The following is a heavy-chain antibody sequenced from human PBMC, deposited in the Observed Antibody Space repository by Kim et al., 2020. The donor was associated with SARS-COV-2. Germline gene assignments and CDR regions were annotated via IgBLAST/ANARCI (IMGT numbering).Heavy chain of an antibody. CDR2: ISSSSSYI. Sequence: GGSLRLSCAASGFTFSSYSMNWVRQAPGKGLEWVSSISSSSSYIYYADSVKGRFTISRDNAKNSLYLQMNSLRAEDTAVYYCARDPKGLGPTFDYWGQGTLVTVSS. CDR1: GFTFSSYS. V-gene: IGHV3-21*01. CDR3: ARDPKGLGPTFDY. J-gene: IGHJ4*02.